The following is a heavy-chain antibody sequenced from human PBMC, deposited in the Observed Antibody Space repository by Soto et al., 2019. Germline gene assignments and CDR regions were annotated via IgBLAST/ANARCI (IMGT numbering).Heavy chain of an antibody. V-gene: IGHV2-5*02. CDR3: AHMLGYGYLDY. Sequence: QITLKESGPTLVKPTQTLTLTCTFSGFSLSTSGVGVGWIRQPPGKALECLAVIYWDDDNHYSPSLKSRLTITRDTSKTQVVLTMTNMDPVDTATYYCAHMLGYGYLDYWGQGTLVTVSS. CDR1: GFSLSTSGVG. D-gene: IGHD5-18*01. CDR2: IYWDDDN. J-gene: IGHJ4*02.